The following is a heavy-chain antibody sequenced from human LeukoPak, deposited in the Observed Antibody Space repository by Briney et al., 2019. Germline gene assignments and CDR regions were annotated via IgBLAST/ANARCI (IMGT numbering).Heavy chain of an antibody. CDR3: ASIAVAGMALGY. V-gene: IGHV1-69*02. CDR1: GGTFSSYT. J-gene: IGHJ4*02. D-gene: IGHD6-19*01. CDR2: IIPILGIA. Sequence: ASVKVSCKASGGTFSSYTISWVRQAPGQGLEWMGRIIPILGIANYAQKFQGRVTITADKSTSTAYMELSSLRSEDMAVYYCASIAVAGMALGYWGQGTLVTVSS.